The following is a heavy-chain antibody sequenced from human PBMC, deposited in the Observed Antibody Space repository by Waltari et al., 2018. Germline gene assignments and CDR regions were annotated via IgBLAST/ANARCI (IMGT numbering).Heavy chain of an antibody. D-gene: IGHD6-13*01. CDR1: GYTFTGYY. CDR2: INPNSGGI. V-gene: IGHV1-2*02. J-gene: IGHJ5*02. CDR3: AREGGAAAEVWFDP. Sequence: QVQLVQSGAEVKKPGASVKVSCKASGYTFTGYYMHWVRQAPGQGLEWMGWINPNSGGINYAQKFQGRVTMTRDTSISTAYMELSRLRSDDTAVYYCAREGGAAAEVWFDPWGQGTLVTVSS.